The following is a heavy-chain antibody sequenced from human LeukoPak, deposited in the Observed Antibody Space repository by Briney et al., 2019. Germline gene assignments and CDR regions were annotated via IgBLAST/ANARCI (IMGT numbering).Heavy chain of an antibody. CDR3: ARDTIWSGYPAEGWYFDL. Sequence: GASVKVSCKASGYTFTSYYMHWVRQAPGQGLEWMGIINPSGGSTSYAQKFQGRVTMTRDTFASTVYMELSSLRSEDTAVYYCARDTIWSGYPAEGWYFDLWGRGTLVTVSS. CDR1: GYTFTSYY. J-gene: IGHJ2*01. CDR2: INPSGGST. V-gene: IGHV1-46*01. D-gene: IGHD3-3*01.